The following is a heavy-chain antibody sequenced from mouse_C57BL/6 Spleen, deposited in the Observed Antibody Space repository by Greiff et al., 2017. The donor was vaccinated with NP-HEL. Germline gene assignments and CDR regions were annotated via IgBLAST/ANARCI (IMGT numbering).Heavy chain of an antibody. J-gene: IGHJ3*01. D-gene: IGHD2-3*01. CDR3: ARWGLYDGFAY. CDR1: GYTFTDYY. CDR2: IYPGSGNT. V-gene: IGHV1-76*01. Sequence: QVQLQQSGAELVRPGASVKLSCKASGYTFTDYYINWVKQRPGQGLEWIARIYPGSGNTYYNEKFKGKATLTAEKSSSTAYMQLSSLTSEDSAVYFCARWGLYDGFAYWGQGTLVTVSA.